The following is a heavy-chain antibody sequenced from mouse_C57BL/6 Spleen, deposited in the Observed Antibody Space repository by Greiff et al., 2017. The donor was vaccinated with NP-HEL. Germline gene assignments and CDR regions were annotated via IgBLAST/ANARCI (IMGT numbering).Heavy chain of an antibody. V-gene: IGHV1-5*01. CDR3: TRWGIYDGLYWYFDV. CDR1: GYTFTSYW. J-gene: IGHJ1*03. D-gene: IGHD2-3*01. Sequence: EVQLQQSGTVLARPGASVKMSCKTSGYTFTSYWMHWVKQRPGQGLEWIGAIYPGNSDTSYNQKFKGKAKLTAVTSASTAYMELSSLTNEDAAVYYCTRWGIYDGLYWYFDVWGTGTTVTVSS. CDR2: IYPGNSDT.